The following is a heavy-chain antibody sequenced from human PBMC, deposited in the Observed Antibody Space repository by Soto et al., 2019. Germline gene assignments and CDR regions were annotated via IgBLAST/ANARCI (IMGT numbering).Heavy chain of an antibody. CDR2: TPYSFST. V-gene: IGHV4-31*11. CDR3: ERAAYSGSGSSSSSKGLYY. CDR1: GVSISSGGYY. J-gene: IGHJ4*02. Sequence: QVQLQESGPGQVKPSQTLSLTCGVSGVSISSGGYYLTWIRQYPGNGLDWICHTPYSFSTDYNPSLKSRVTISVDTSKNQFSIKLSYVNAADTAMYSCERAAYSGSGSSSSSKGLYYWGQGTLVTVSS. D-gene: IGHD3-10*01.